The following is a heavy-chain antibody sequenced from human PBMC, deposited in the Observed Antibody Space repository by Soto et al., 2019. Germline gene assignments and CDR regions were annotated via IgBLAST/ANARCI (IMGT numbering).Heavy chain of an antibody. CDR2: IRGSGGGA. CDR3: SKDPYSAVLVPVAIGFDP. CDR1: GFTFSNYA. V-gene: IGHV3-23*01. Sequence: GGSLRLSCAASGFTFSNYAMTRVRQGPEKGLEWVSAIRGSGGGAYYADSVKGRFTISRDSSKNTLYLQRNRLRADDSGVYYCSKDPYSAVLVPVAIGFDPWGPGTLVTVSS. J-gene: IGHJ5*02. D-gene: IGHD2-2*01.